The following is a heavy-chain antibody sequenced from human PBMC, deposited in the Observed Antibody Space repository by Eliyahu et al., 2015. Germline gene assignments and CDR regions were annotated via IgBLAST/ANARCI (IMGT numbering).Heavy chain of an antibody. Sequence: EVQLVESGGGLVKPGGSLRLXCAASGFXFSSYSXNWVRQAPGKGLEWVSSISSSSSYIYYADSVKGRFTISRDNAKNSLYLQMNSLRAEDTAVYYCARDYDFWSGYQVETAFDIWGQGTMVTVSS. CDR2: ISSSSSYI. V-gene: IGHV3-21*01. D-gene: IGHD3-3*01. CDR1: GFXFSSYS. CDR3: ARDYDFWSGYQVETAFDI. J-gene: IGHJ3*02.